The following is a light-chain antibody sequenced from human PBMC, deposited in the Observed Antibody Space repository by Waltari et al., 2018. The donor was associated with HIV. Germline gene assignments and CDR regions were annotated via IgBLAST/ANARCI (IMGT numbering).Light chain of an antibody. CDR3: QQYYSTPHT. J-gene: IGKJ2*01. CDR1: QSVLYSSNNKNY. CDR2: WAS. V-gene: IGKV4-1*01. Sequence: DIVMTQSPDSLAVSLGEGATINCKSSQSVLYSSNNKNYLAWYQQTPGQPPKLLIYWASTREAGVPDRFSGSGSGTYFTLTISSLQAEDVAVYYCQQYYSTPHTFGQGTKLEIK.